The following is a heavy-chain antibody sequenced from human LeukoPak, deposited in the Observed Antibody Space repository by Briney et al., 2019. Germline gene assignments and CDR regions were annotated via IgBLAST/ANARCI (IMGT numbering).Heavy chain of an antibody. CDR2: IYHSGST. CDR1: GGSISSGGYS. D-gene: IGHD7-27*01. V-gene: IGHV4-30-2*01. CDR3: ARAVTGVRAFDI. Sequence: SETLSLTCAVSGGSISSGGYSWSWIRQPPGKGLEWIGYIYHSGSTYYNPSLKSRVTISVDRSKNQFSLKLSSVTAADTAVYYCARAVTGVRAFDIWGQGTMVTVSS. J-gene: IGHJ3*02.